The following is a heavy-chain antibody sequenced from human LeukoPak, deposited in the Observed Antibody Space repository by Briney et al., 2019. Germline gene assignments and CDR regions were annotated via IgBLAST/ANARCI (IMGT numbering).Heavy chain of an antibody. CDR1: GFTVSSNY. D-gene: IGHD6-13*01. J-gene: IGHJ5*02. CDR2: IYSGGST. Sequence: GGSLRLSCAASGFTVSSNYMSWVRQAPGKGLEWVSVIYSGGSTYYADSVKGRFTISRDNSKNTLYLQMNSLRAEDTAVYYCARVWAAAQGGPWFDPWGQGTLVTVPS. V-gene: IGHV3-53*01. CDR3: ARVWAAAQGGPWFDP.